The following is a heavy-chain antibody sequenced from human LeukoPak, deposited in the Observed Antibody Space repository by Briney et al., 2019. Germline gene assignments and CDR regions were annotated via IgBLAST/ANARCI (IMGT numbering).Heavy chain of an antibody. J-gene: IGHJ3*02. D-gene: IGHD3-9*01. CDR1: GDSFTSVTDY. CDR3: ARGFDAHNAFDI. CDR2: IYYSGST. Sequence: PSETLSLTCTVSGDSFTSVTDYWAWIRQPPGKGLEWIGYIYYSGSTSYNPSLKSRVTISVDTSKNQFSLKLTSVTAADTAVYYCARGFDAHNAFDIWGQGTMVAVSS. V-gene: IGHV4-30-4*08.